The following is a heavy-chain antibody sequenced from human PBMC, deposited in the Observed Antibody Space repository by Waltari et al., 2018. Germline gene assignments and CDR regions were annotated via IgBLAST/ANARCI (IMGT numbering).Heavy chain of an antibody. D-gene: IGHD6-25*01. CDR2: SYAGDADT. V-gene: IGHV5-51*01. CDR1: GYSFTSYW. J-gene: IGHJ1*01. Sequence: VQLVQSGAEVKKPGESLKISCKGSGYSFTSYWIGWVRQMPGNGLEWMGISYAGDADTRYSPSFQGRGTMGGGGSISTAYLQWSSLKASDTAMYYCARSKRLAEYFQHWGQGTLVTVSS. CDR3: ARSKRLAEYFQH.